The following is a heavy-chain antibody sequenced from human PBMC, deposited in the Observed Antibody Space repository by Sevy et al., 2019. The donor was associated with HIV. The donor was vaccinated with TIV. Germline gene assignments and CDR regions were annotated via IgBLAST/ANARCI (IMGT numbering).Heavy chain of an antibody. CDR2: FDPEDAKT. Sequence: ASVKVSCKISGYTLTEFSMHWVRQVPGKGLEWMGCFDPEDAKTIYAQKFQGSVTMTEDTSTDTAYMELRSLRSEDTAMYYCAITREYYSDSSGYFDYWGQGTLVTVSS. V-gene: IGHV1-24*01. J-gene: IGHJ4*02. CDR3: AITREYYSDSSGYFDY. D-gene: IGHD3-22*01. CDR1: GYTLTEFS.